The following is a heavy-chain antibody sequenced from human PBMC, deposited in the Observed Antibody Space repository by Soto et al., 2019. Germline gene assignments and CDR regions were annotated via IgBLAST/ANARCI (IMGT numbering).Heavy chain of an antibody. CDR3: ARDHYYDSGGYYSNYFDY. V-gene: IGHV3-30*03. CDR2: ISYDGSNK. J-gene: IGHJ4*02. Sequence: GGSLRLSCAASGFTFSSYGMHWVRQAPGKGLEWVAVISYDGSNKYYADSVKGRFTISRDNSKNTLYLQMNSLRAEDTAVYYCARDHYYDSGGYYSNYFDYWGQGTPVTVSS. D-gene: IGHD3-22*01. CDR1: GFTFSSYG.